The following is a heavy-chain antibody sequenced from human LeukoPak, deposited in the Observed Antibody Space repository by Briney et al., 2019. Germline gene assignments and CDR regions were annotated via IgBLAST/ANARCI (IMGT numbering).Heavy chain of an antibody. J-gene: IGHJ4*02. CDR3: ARGDSYGDLDY. CDR1: GYTFTGYY. V-gene: IGHV1-2*02. Sequence: ASVKVSCKPSGYTFTGYYIHWVRQAPGQGLEWMGWINPSSGGTNYAQKFQGRVTMTRDTSISTAYMELSWLTSDDTAVYYCARGDSYGDLDYWGQGTLVTVSS. D-gene: IGHD4-17*01. CDR2: INPSSGGT.